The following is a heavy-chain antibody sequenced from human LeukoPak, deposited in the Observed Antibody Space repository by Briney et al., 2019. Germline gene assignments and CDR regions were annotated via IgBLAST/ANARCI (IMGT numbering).Heavy chain of an antibody. Sequence: GASLRLSCAASGFIFSNYAMSWVRQAPGKGLEWVSAIGGRDSGTYYADSVRGRFAVSRDDPKNTLYLQMNTLRAEDTAVYYCAKWGDYDILTGYYDSDYWGQGTLVTVSS. D-gene: IGHD3-9*01. CDR2: IGGRDSGT. V-gene: IGHV3-23*01. J-gene: IGHJ4*02. CDR1: GFIFSNYA. CDR3: AKWGDYDILTGYYDSDY.